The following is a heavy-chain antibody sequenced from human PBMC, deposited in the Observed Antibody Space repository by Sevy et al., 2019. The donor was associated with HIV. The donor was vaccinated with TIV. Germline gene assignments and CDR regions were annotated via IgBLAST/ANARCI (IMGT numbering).Heavy chain of an antibody. CDR3: ARGGAIAEGTFDP. CDR2: IYYSGST. CDR1: GGSISSYY. Sequence: SETLSLTCTVSGGSISSYYWSWIRQPPGKGLEWIGYIYYSGSTNYNPSLKSRVTISVDTSKNQFSLKLSSVTAADTAVYYCARGGAIAEGTFDPWGQGTLVTVSS. V-gene: IGHV4-59*01. J-gene: IGHJ5*02. D-gene: IGHD6-13*01.